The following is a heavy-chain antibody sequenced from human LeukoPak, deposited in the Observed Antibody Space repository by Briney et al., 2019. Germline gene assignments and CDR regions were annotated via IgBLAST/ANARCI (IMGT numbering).Heavy chain of an antibody. CDR2: IYHSGST. D-gene: IGHD4-11*01. V-gene: IGHV4-4*02. Sequence: SETLSLTCAVSGGSISSSNWWSWVRQPPGKGLGWIGEIYHSGSTNYNPSLKSRVTISLDKSKNQFSLNLSSVTAADTAVYYCARVRTTPDWYFDLWGRGTLVTVSS. J-gene: IGHJ2*01. CDR3: ARVRTTPDWYFDL. CDR1: GGSISSSNW.